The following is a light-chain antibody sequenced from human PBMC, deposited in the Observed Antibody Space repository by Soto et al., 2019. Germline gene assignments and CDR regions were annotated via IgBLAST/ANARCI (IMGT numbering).Light chain of an antibody. Sequence: QSALTQPASVSGSRGQSITISCTGTSSDVGAYNFVSWYQQHPGKLPTLMIFDVSRRPSGVSDRFSGSKSGNTASLTISGLQAEDEGDYYWSSYTSSSTHVFGSGTKLTVL. CDR2: DVS. J-gene: IGLJ1*01. CDR1: SSDVGAYNF. V-gene: IGLV2-14*03. CDR3: SSYTSSSTHV.